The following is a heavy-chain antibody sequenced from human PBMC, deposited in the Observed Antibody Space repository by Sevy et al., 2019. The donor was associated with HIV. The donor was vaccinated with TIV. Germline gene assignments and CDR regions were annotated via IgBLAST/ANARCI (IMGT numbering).Heavy chain of an antibody. CDR1: GFTFSSYA. Sequence: GESLKISCAASGFTFSSYAMSWVRQAPGKGLEWVSAISGSGGSTYYADSVKGRFTISRDNSKNTLYLQMNSLRAEDTAVYYCAKAGSGWYWDYFDYWGQGTLVTVSS. J-gene: IGHJ4*02. V-gene: IGHV3-23*01. CDR3: AKAGSGWYWDYFDY. CDR2: ISGSGGST. D-gene: IGHD6-19*01.